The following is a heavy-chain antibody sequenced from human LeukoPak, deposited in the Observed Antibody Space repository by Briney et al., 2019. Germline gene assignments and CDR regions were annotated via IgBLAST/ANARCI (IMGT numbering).Heavy chain of an antibody. Sequence: PGGSLRLSCAASGFTFSSYAMSWVRQAPGKGLEWVSAISVSGGSTYYADSVKGRFSISRDNSKNTLYLQMTILRAEDTAVYYCAKWSGSYSYYVDYWGQGTLDSVST. CDR2: ISVSGGST. J-gene: IGHJ4*02. V-gene: IGHV3-23*01. CDR1: GFTFSSYA. D-gene: IGHD1-26*01. CDR3: AKWSGSYSYYVDY.